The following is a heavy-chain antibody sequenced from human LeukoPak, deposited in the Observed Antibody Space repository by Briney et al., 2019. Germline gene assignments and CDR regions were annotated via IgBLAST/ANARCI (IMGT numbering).Heavy chain of an antibody. V-gene: IGHV3-30*18. CDR2: ISYDGSNK. J-gene: IGHJ4*02. Sequence: GRSLRLSCAASGFTFSSYGMHWVRQAPGKGLEWVAVISYDGSNKYYADSVKGRFTISRDNSKNTLYLQMNSLRAEDTAVYYCAKGDSVTDFDYWGQGTLVTVSS. D-gene: IGHD4-17*01. CDR3: AKGDSVTDFDY. CDR1: GFTFSSYG.